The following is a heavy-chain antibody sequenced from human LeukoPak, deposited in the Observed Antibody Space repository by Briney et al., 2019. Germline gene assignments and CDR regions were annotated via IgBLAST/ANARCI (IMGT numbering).Heavy chain of an antibody. CDR3: ARAPEGSHAPFDY. CDR2: IYYSGST. J-gene: IGHJ4*02. D-gene: IGHD3-10*01. Sequence: SETLSLTCTVSGGSISSSSYYWGWIRQPPGKGLEWIGSIYYSGSTYYNPSLKSRVTMSVDTSKNQFSLKLSSVTAADTAVYYCARAPEGSHAPFDYWGQGTLVTVSS. V-gene: IGHV4-39*01. CDR1: GGSISSSSYY.